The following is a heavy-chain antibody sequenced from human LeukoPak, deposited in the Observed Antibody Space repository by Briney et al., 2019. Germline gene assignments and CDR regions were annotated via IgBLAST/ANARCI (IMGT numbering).Heavy chain of an antibody. CDR3: ARPSSGSYSKGAFDI. Sequence: PSETLSLTCTVSGGSISSSNYYWGWIRQPPGKGLEWIGSIYYSGNTYYNPSLMSRVTISGDTSKNHFSLNLRSVTAADTAVYYCARPSSGSYSKGAFDIWGQGTMVTVSS. D-gene: IGHD1-26*01. CDR2: IYYSGNT. V-gene: IGHV4-39*02. CDR1: GGSISSSNYY. J-gene: IGHJ3*02.